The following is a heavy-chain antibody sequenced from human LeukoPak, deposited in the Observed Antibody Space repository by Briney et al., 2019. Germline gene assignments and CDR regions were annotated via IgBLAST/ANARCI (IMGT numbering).Heavy chain of an antibody. CDR2: ISSGGTYK. J-gene: IGHJ3*02. D-gene: IGHD4-17*01. V-gene: IGHV3-21*01. Sequence: GGSLRLSCAASGFTVSSNYMSWVRQTPGKGLEWVSSISSGGTYKYYADSVKGRFTISRDNAQNSLYLQMNSLRAEDSSVYYCARPTTVTTISADAFDIWGQGPMVTVSS. CDR3: ARPTTVTTISADAFDI. CDR1: GFTVSSNY.